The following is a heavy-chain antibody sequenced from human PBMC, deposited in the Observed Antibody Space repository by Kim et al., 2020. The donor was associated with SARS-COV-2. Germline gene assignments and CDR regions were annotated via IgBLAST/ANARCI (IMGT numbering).Heavy chain of an antibody. D-gene: IGHD2-2*01. J-gene: IGHJ6*02. V-gene: IGHV3-30*18. Sequence: GGSLRLSCAASGFTFSSYGMHWARQAPGKGLEWVAVISYDGSNKYYVDSVKGRLTISRANSKNTLYLQRNSLIAEDTAVYYCAKEEWDADIVVVPAAMWREYYYGMDVWGQGTTVTVSS. CDR2: ISYDGSNK. CDR1: GFTFSSYG. CDR3: AKEEWDADIVVVPAAMWREYYYGMDV.